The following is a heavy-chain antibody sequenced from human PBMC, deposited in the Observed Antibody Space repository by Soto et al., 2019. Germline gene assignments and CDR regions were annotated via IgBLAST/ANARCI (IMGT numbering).Heavy chain of an antibody. J-gene: IGHJ3*02. CDR2: IKQDVSQT. D-gene: IGHD6-19*01. Sequence: EAQLVESGGGLVQPGGSLRLSCAASGFTFSSYWMTWVRQAPGKGREWVASIKQDVSQTYYVGSVEGRITISRDNAKNLLYLQMNNLRAEDTAVYYCATDGGQWQWLMRRSEAFEIWGQGTKVTVSS. CDR3: ATDGGQWQWLMRRSEAFEI. CDR1: GFTFSSYW. V-gene: IGHV3-7*01.